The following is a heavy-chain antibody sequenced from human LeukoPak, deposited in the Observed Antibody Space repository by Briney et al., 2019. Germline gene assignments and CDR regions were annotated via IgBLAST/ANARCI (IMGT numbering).Heavy chain of an antibody. V-gene: IGHV3-7*03. D-gene: IGHD6-13*01. CDR2: INQDGSEE. CDR1: GFTFSNYW. CDR3: AKEDIGSSWYSVYFDY. Sequence: PGGSLRLSCAASGFTFSNYWMSWVRQAPGKGLEWVAHINQDGSEEHYMDSVKARFIISRDNAKNSLYLQMNSLRAEDTAIYYCAKEDIGSSWYSVYFDYWGQGTLVTVSS. J-gene: IGHJ4*02.